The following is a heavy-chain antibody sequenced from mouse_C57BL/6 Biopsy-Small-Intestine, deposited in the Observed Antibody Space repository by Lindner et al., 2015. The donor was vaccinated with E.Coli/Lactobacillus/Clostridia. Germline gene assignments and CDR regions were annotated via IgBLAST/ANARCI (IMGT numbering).Heavy chain of an antibody. J-gene: IGHJ3*01. CDR1: DFTFSNYG. D-gene: IGHD4-1*01. CDR3: ASHHLTGPFAY. CDR2: ISSGGSYT. V-gene: IGHV5-6*01. Sequence: QLQESGEDLVKPGGVPRNSPVQPLDFTFSNYGMSWVRQTPDKRLEWVATISSGGSYTYYPDSVKGRFTISRDNVKNTLYLQMSSLKSEDTAMYSCASHHLTGPFAYWGQGTLVIVSA.